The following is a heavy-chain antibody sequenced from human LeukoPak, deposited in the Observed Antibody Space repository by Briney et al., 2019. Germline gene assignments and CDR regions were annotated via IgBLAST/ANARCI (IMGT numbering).Heavy chain of an antibody. CDR3: ARAGYSGYDLGY. CDR2: IIPILGIA. V-gene: IGHV1-69*04. Sequence: SVKVSCKASGGTFSSYAISWVRQAPGQGLEWMGRIIPILGIANYAQKLQGRVTITADKSTSTAYMELSSLRSEDTAVYYCARAGYSGYDLGYWGQGTLVTVSS. CDR1: GGTFSSYA. D-gene: IGHD5-12*01. J-gene: IGHJ4*02.